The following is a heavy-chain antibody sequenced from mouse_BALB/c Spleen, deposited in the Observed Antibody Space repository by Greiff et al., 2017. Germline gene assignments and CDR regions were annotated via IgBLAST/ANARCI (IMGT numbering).Heavy chain of an antibody. CDR1: GYAFTNYL. D-gene: IGHD2-4*01. Sequence: QVQLQQSGAELVRPGTSVKVSCKASGYAFTNYLIEWVKQRPGQGLEWIGVINPGSGGTNYNEKFKGKATLTADKSSSTAYMQLSSLTSDDSAVYFCARWRDYGEKAWFAYWGQGTLVTVSA. CDR3: ARWRDYGEKAWFAY. CDR2: INPGSGGT. J-gene: IGHJ3*01. V-gene: IGHV1-54*01.